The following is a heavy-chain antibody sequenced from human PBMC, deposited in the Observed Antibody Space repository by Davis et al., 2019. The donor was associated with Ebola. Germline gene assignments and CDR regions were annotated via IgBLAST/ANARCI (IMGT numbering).Heavy chain of an antibody. CDR1: EFTFSDYY. J-gene: IGHJ5*02. CDR3: TRDRAYKCFDL. Sequence: GESLKISCAASEFTFSDYYMSWIRQAPGKGLEWLSYISSSGDSIDYADSVKGRFTISRDNAKKSLYLQMNSLRVEDTAIYYCTRDRAYKCFDLWGQGTLVTVSS. CDR2: ISSSGDSI. V-gene: IGHV3-11*01.